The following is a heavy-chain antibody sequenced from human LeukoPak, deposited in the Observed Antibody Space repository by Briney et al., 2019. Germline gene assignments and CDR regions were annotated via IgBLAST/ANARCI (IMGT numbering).Heavy chain of an antibody. J-gene: IGHJ4*02. CDR2: MNLNSGNT. CDR3: ARGQRFRGVAAAGGY. D-gene: IGHD6-13*01. Sequence: ASVKVSCKASGYTFTSYDINWVRQATGQGLEWMGWMNLNSGNTGYAQKFQGRVTMTRNTSISTAYMELSSLRSEDTAVYYCARGQRFRGVAAAGGYWGQGTLVTVSS. CDR1: GYTFTSYD. V-gene: IGHV1-8*01.